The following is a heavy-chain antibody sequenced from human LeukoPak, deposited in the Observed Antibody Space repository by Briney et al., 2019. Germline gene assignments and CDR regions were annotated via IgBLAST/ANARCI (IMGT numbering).Heavy chain of an antibody. CDR2: IYYSGST. J-gene: IGHJ5*02. D-gene: IGHD3-10*01. Sequence: PSETLSLTCTVSGGSISSYYWNWIRQPAGKGLEWIGYIYYSGSTFYNPSLKSRVTMSVDTSKNEFSLKLTSVTAVDTAVYYCARYGSGSDQGWFDPWGQGTLVTVSS. CDR3: ARYGSGSDQGWFDP. CDR1: GGSISSYY. V-gene: IGHV4-59*04.